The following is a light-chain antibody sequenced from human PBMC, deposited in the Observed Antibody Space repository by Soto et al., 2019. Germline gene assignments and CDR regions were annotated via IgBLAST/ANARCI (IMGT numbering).Light chain of an antibody. Sequence: DIQMTQSPSSLSASVGDRVTITCRASQTVPNYLNWYQHKPGKAPKLLIHGISRLQSGVPSRFSGSGSGTDFSLNISSLQPEDIATYYCQQSATIPLTFGGGTKVEIK. CDR2: GIS. J-gene: IGKJ4*01. CDR1: QTVPNY. CDR3: QQSATIPLT. V-gene: IGKV1-39*01.